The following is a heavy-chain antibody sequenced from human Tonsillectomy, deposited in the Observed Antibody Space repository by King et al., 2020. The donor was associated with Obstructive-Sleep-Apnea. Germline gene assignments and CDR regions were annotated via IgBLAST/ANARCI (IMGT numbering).Heavy chain of an antibody. CDR2: ISRSSSTI. CDR3: ARVPLTYGDYEGY. CDR1: GFTCSSYS. J-gene: IGHJ4*02. Sequence: DVQLVESGGGLVQPGGSLGLSCAASGFTCSSYSMNWVRQAPGKGLEGVSYISRSSSTIYYADSVKGRFTISRDNAKNSLYLQMNSLRAEDTAVYYCARVPLTYGDYEGYWGQGTLVTVSS. D-gene: IGHD4-17*01. V-gene: IGHV3-48*04.